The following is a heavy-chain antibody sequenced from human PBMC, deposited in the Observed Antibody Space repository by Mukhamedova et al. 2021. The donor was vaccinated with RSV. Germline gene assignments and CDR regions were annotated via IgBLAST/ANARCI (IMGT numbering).Heavy chain of an antibody. J-gene: IGHJ3*02. CDR3: ARVKGPPITMPPRDAFDI. V-gene: IGHV5-51*01. Sequence: EYMGIIYPPDSDARYSPSFQAHVTISVDKSISTAYLQWSSLKASDTAMFYCARVKGPPITMPPRDAFDIWGQGTMVTVSP. D-gene: IGHD3-10*01. CDR2: IYPPDSDA.